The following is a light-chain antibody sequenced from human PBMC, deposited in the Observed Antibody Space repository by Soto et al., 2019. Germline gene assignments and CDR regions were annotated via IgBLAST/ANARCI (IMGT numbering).Light chain of an antibody. J-gene: IGKJ5*01. CDR3: QQYSSSPT. Sequence: EIVLPQSPGTLSLSPGERATLSCRASQSVSSYLAWYQQKPGQAPRLLIYDASNRATGIPARFSGSGSGTDFTLTISSLEPEDFAVYYCQQYSSSPTFGQGTRLEIK. V-gene: IGKV3-11*01. CDR1: QSVSSY. CDR2: DAS.